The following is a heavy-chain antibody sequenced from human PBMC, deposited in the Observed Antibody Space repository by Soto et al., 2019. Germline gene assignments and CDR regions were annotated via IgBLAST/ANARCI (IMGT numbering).Heavy chain of an antibody. Sequence: ASVKVSCKASGGTFSSYTISWVRQAPGQGLEWMGRIIPILGIANYAQKFQGRVTITADKSTSTAYMELSSLRSEDTAVYYCARGRVPAAIVEDDAFDIWGQGTMVTIPS. CDR3: ARGRVPAAIVEDDAFDI. J-gene: IGHJ3*02. CDR1: GGTFSSYT. D-gene: IGHD2-2*01. V-gene: IGHV1-69*02. CDR2: IIPILGIA.